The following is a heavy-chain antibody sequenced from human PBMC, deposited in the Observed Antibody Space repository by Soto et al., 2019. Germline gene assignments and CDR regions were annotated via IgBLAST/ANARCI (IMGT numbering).Heavy chain of an antibody. V-gene: IGHV1-69*06. CDR1: GGTFSSYA. J-gene: IGHJ6*02. Sequence: QVQLVQSGAEVKKPGSSVKVSCKASGGTFSSYAISWVRQAPGQVLEWMGGLIPIFGTANYAQKFQGRVTITADKSTSTAYMELSSLRSEDTAVYYCASPTREWLPPARDYYYGMDVWGQGTTVTVSS. CDR3: ASPTREWLPPARDYYYGMDV. D-gene: IGHD3-3*01. CDR2: LIPIFGTA.